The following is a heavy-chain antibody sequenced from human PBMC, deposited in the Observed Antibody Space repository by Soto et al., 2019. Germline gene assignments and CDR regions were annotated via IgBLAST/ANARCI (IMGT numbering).Heavy chain of an antibody. CDR1: GFTFSTYG. CDR2: ISYDGSNK. V-gene: IGHV3-30*18. D-gene: IGHD3-10*01. J-gene: IGHJ4*02. CDR3: AKGPYYGSGTYDF. Sequence: QLVESGGGVVQPGTSLSLSCAASGFTFSTYGMHWARQAPGKGLGWVAVISYDGSNKYYADSVTGRFTISRDNSENTLYLQMSSLRAEDTAVYYCAKGPYYGSGTYDFWGQGTLVAVSS.